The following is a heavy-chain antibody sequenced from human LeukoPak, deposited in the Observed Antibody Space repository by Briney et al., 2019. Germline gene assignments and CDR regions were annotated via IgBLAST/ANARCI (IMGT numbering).Heavy chain of an antibody. J-gene: IGHJ4*02. CDR3: ARDLELVYYDSSGYDY. V-gene: IGHV3-74*01. CDR1: GFTFSSYW. CDR2: INCDGSNT. D-gene: IGHD3-22*01. Sequence: GGSLRLSCAASGFTFSSYWMHWVRQVPGKGLVWVSRINCDGSNTRYADSVKGRFTISRDNAKNTLYLQMNSLRAEDTAVYYCARDLELVYYDSSGYDYWGQGTLVIVSS.